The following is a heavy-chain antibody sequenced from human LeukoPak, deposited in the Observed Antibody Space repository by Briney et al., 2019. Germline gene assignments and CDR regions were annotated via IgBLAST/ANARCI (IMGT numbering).Heavy chain of an antibody. V-gene: IGHV3-23*01. D-gene: IGHD3-22*01. Sequence: GGSLRLSCAASGFTFSSYAMSWVRQAPGKGLEWVSAISGSGGSTYYADSVKGRFTISRDNSKNTLYLQMNSLRAEDTAVYYCTTDQGILDSSPFWGRGTLVTVSS. J-gene: IGHJ2*01. CDR2: ISGSGGST. CDR1: GFTFSSYA. CDR3: TTDQGILDSSPF.